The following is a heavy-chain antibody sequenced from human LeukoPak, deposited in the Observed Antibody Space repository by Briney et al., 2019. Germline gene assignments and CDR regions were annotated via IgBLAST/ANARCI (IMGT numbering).Heavy chain of an antibody. D-gene: IGHD1-26*01. J-gene: IGHJ6*03. Sequence: GGSLRLSCAASGFTVRNNYMSWVRQAPGQRLEWVSSITSGSSYIYYADSVKGRFTISRDNAKSSLYLQMDSLRAEDTAVYYCARDPYSGNYGAYYYYYMDVWGKGTTVTISS. CDR1: GFTVRNNY. V-gene: IGHV3-21*01. CDR3: ARDPYSGNYGAYYYYYMDV. CDR2: ITSGSSYI.